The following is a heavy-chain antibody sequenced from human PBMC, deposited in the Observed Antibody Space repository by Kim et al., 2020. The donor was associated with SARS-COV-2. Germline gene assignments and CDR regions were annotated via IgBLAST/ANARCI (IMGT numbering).Heavy chain of an antibody. CDR2: LYSRSNT. CDR3: ARVRVTKKHALVRGTLHPLDI. Sequence: GGSLRLSCAASGFTASNHYMTWVRQAPGQGLGWVSILYSRSNTRYADSVRGRFTMSRDDSKNTVELQMSSLRGEDTALYYCARVRVTKKHALVRGTLHPLDIWGQGTMLTVSS. CDR1: GFTASNHY. V-gene: IGHV3-53*01. D-gene: IGHD3-10*01. J-gene: IGHJ3*02.